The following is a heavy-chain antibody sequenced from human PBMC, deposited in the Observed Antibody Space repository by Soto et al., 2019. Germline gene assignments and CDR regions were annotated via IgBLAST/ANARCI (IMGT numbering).Heavy chain of an antibody. CDR1: GYTFTSYV. D-gene: IGHD4-17*01. V-gene: IGHV1-18*01. CDR2: INAYNGNT. CDR3: ARGIKYGDYSRWFDP. Sequence: DSVNVSCKASGYTFTSYVISWVRQAPGQGFEWMGWINAYNGNTGYAQKLQGRVTMTTDTSMSTAYMELSSLRSDDTAVYYCARGIKYGDYSRWFDPWGPG. J-gene: IGHJ5*02.